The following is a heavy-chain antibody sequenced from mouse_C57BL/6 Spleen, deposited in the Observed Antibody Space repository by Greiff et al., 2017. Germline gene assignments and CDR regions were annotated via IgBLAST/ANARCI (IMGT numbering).Heavy chain of an antibody. CDR3: ARQALRFDY. D-gene: IGHD1-1*01. CDR1: GFTFSGYG. CDR2: ISSGSSCT. Sequence: EVKLVESGGDLVKPGGSLKLSCAASGFTFSGYGMSWVRQTHAKRLEWVATISSGSSCTYYPDRVKGRFTISSDTAKMTLYMQTSSLSSEDTAGYYCARQALRFDYWGQGTTLTVSS. J-gene: IGHJ2*01. V-gene: IGHV5-6*01.